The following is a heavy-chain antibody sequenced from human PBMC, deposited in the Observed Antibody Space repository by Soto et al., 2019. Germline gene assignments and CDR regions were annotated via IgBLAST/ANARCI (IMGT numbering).Heavy chain of an antibody. CDR1: GGSISSGGYY. CDR2: IYYSGST. J-gene: IGHJ4*02. Sequence: SETLSLTCTVSGGSISSGGYYWSWIRQHPGEGLEWIGYIYYSGSTYYNPSLKSRVTISVDTSKNQLSLKLSSVTAADTAVYYCARTVQGTGYYFDYWGQGTLVTVSS. V-gene: IGHV4-31*03. D-gene: IGHD3-9*01. CDR3: ARTVQGTGYYFDY.